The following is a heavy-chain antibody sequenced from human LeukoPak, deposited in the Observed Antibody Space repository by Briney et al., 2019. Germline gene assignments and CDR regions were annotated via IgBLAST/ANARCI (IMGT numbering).Heavy chain of an antibody. CDR1: GFTFSSYS. V-gene: IGHV3-21*01. Sequence: GGSLRLSCATSGFTFSSYSMNWVRQAPGRGLEWVSSIRSSSSYICYADSVKGRFTISRDNAKNSLYLQMNSLRAEDTAVYYCARLYYDSSGSFAYWGQGTLVTVSS. J-gene: IGHJ4*02. CDR3: ARLYYDSSGSFAY. CDR2: IRSSSSYI. D-gene: IGHD3-22*01.